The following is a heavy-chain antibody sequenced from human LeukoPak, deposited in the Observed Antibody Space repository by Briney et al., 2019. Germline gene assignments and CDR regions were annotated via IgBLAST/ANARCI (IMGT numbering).Heavy chain of an antibody. CDR3: ARREHFDY. CDR2: IYYTGGT. CDR1: GGSIGSDY. V-gene: IGHV4-59*08. Sequence: SETLSLTCTVSGGSIGSDYWTWIRQPPGKGLEYIGYIYYTGGTNYNPSLKSRVTISVDTSKNQFSLKLSSVTAADTAVYYCARREHFDYWGQGTLVTVSS. J-gene: IGHJ4*02. D-gene: IGHD1-26*01.